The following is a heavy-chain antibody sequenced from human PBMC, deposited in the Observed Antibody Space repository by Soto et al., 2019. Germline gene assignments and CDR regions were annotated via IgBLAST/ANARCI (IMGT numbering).Heavy chain of an antibody. CDR2: ISAYNGNT. CDR3: ATGDYGSGSLGVDAFDI. V-gene: IGHV1-18*01. J-gene: IGHJ3*02. CDR1: GYTFTSYG. Sequence: ASVKLSCKASGYTFTSYGISWVRQAPRQGLEWMGWISAYNGNTNYAQKLQGRVTMTTDTSTSTAYMELRSLRSDDTAVYYCATGDYGSGSLGVDAFDIWGQGTMVTVSS. D-gene: IGHD3-10*01.